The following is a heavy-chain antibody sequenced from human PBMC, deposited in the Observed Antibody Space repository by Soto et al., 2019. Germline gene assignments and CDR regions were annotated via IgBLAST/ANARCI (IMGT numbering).Heavy chain of an antibody. CDR1: GFTFSSYG. D-gene: IGHD3-22*01. CDR3: AKVSYYDSSGYYYRCYYYGMDV. V-gene: IGHV3-30*18. Sequence: GGSLRLSCAASGFTFSSYGMHWVRQAPGKGLEWVAVISYDGSNKYYADSVKGRFTISRDNSKNTLYLQMNSLRAEDTAVYYCAKVSYYDSSGYYYRCYYYGMDVWGQGTTVTVSS. CDR2: ISYDGSNK. J-gene: IGHJ6*02.